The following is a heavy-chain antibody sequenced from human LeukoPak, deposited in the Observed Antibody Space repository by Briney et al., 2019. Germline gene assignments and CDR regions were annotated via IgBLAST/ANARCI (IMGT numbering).Heavy chain of an antibody. J-gene: IGHJ5*02. V-gene: IGHV4-61*08. CDR2: IYYSGTT. Sequence: SETLSLTCAVSGGSISSGGYSWSWIRQPPGKGLEWIGFIYYSGTTNYNPSLKSRVTISVDTTKNQFSLKMRSVTAADTAVYHCARGGSYYDSRWFDPWGQGTLVTVSS. D-gene: IGHD3-22*01. CDR1: GGSISSGGYS. CDR3: ARGGSYYDSRWFDP.